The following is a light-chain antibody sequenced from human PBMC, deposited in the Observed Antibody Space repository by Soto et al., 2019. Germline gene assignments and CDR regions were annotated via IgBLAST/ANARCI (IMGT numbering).Light chain of an antibody. CDR2: EDN. CDR1: SSNIGNNY. J-gene: IGLJ2*01. V-gene: IGLV1-51*02. Sequence: QSVLTQPPSVSAAPGQKVTISCSGTSSNIGNNYVFWYQQLPRTAPKLVIYEDNKRPSEIPDRFSGSKSGTSATLDITGLQTGDEADYYCGTWDSSLSAVLFGGGTKVTVL. CDR3: GTWDSSLSAVL.